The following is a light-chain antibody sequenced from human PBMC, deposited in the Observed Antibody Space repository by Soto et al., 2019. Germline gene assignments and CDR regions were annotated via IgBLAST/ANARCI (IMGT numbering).Light chain of an antibody. J-gene: IGKJ1*01. CDR1: QTLNSW. V-gene: IGKV1-5*01. CDR2: EAF. CDR3: QHYNTWT. Sequence: DIQMTQSPSRMYASVGDTITITCRASQTLNSWVTWYQQKPGKAPKLLIYEAFTLQSGVSSRFSGNGSGTEFSLTISSLQADDFGSYYCQHYNTWTFGPGTKVDNK.